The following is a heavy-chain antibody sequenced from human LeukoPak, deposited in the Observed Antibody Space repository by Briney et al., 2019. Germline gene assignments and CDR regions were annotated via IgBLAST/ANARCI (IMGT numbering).Heavy chain of an antibody. V-gene: IGHV1-69*13. CDR2: IIPIFGTA. J-gene: IGHJ6*02. CDR3: VSGIVGGHYYYYGMDV. Sequence: ASVKVSCKASGGTFSSYAISWVRQAPGQGLEWMGGIIPIFGTANYAQKFQGRVTITADESTSTAYIELSSLRSEDTAVYYCVSGIVGGHYYYYGMDVWGQGTTVTVSS. CDR1: GGTFSSYA. D-gene: IGHD1-26*01.